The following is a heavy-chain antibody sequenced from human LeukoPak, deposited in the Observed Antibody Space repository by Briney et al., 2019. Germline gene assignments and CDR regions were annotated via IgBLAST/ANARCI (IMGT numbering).Heavy chain of an antibody. D-gene: IGHD5-18*01. CDR1: GYTFTSYG. V-gene: IGHV1-2*04. Sequence: ASVKVSCKASGYTFTSYGISWVRQAPGQGLEWMGWINPNSGGTNYAQKFQGWVTMTRDTSISTAYMELSRLRSDDTAVYYCARTGAMGQKDFDYWGQGTLVTVSS. CDR3: ARTGAMGQKDFDY. CDR2: INPNSGGT. J-gene: IGHJ4*02.